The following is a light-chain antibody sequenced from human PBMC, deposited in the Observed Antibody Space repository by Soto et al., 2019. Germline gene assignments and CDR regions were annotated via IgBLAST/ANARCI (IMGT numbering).Light chain of an antibody. Sequence: DIQMTQSPSSLSASVGDSVTITCRASQNIKTYLNWYQQKPGKAPNLLIYAASSLHSGVPSRFSGSGSGTDFTLTISSLQPEDFATYXXXXXXXXXPWTFGQGTKVDIK. CDR2: AAS. CDR3: XXXXXXXPWT. V-gene: IGKV1-39*01. J-gene: IGKJ1*01. CDR1: QNIKTY.